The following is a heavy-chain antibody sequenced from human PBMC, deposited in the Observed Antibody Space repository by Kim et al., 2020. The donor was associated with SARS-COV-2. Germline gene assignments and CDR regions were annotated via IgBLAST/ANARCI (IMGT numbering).Heavy chain of an antibody. V-gene: IGHV4-4*07. Sequence: SETLSLTCTVSGGSISSYYWSWIRQPAGKGLEWIGRIYTSGSTNYNPSLKSRVTMSVDTSKNQFSLKLSSVTAADTAVYYCARLGYSSSWPDYYYYYGMDVWGQGTTVTVSS. CDR2: IYTSGST. J-gene: IGHJ6*02. D-gene: IGHD6-13*01. CDR3: ARLGYSSSWPDYYYYYGMDV. CDR1: GGSISSYY.